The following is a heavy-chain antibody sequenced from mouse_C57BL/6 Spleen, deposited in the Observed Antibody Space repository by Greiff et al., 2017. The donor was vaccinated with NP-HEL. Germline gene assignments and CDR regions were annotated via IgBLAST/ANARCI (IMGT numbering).Heavy chain of an antibody. J-gene: IGHJ4*01. V-gene: IGHV1-18*01. CDR2: INPNNGGT. CDR1: GYTFTDYN. D-gene: IGHD1-1*01. Sequence: EVQLQQSGPELVKPGASVKIPCKASGYTFTDYNMDWVKQSHGKSLEWIGDINPNNGGTIYNQKFKGKATLTVDKSSSTAYMELRSLTSEDTAVYYCARSSDNSREDYYAMDYWGQGTSVTVSS. CDR3: ARSSDNSREDYYAMDY.